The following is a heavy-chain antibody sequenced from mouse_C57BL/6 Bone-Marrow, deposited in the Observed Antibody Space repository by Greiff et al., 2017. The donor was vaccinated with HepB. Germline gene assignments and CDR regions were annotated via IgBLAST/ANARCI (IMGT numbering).Heavy chain of an antibody. J-gene: IGHJ2*01. CDR3: ARGLGVTTYYFDY. CDR2: INYDGSST. D-gene: IGHD2-5*01. V-gene: IGHV5-16*01. CDR1: GFTFSDYY. Sequence: EVMLVESEGGLVQPGSSMKLSCTASGFTFSDYYMAWVRQVPEKGLEWVANINYDGSSTYYLDSLKSRFIISRDNAKNILYLQMSSLKSEDTATYYCARGLGVTTYYFDYWGQGTTLTVSS.